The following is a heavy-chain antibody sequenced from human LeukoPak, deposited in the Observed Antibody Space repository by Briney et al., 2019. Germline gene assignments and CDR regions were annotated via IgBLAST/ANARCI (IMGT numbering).Heavy chain of an antibody. D-gene: IGHD1-26*01. CDR2: IYTSGTT. CDR1: GGSIGTYY. J-gene: IGHJ4*02. V-gene: IGHV4-4*07. CDR3: ARGPSSGATYLDN. Sequence: KPSETLSLTCSVSGGSIGTYYWSWIRQPAGKGLEWIGRIYTSGTTLYNPSLKGRVTMSVDTSKNQFSLRLSAVTAADTAMYYCARGPSSGATYLDNWGQGTLVTVSS.